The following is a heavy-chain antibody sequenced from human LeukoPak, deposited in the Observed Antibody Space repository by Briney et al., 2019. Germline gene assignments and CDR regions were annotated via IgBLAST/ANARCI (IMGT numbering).Heavy chain of an antibody. CDR1: GFTFSRYR. J-gene: IGHJ6*02. D-gene: IGHD5-18*01. CDR3: SRRQLWPDYGMDV. Sequence: GGSLRLFCAASGFTFSRYRMHWVRHAPGKALEWVSYISSSSTIYYAYSVKGRFTIPRDNAKTTLYLQMNSLRDEDTAVYYCSRRQLWPDYGMDVWGQGTTVTVSS. V-gene: IGHV3-48*02. CDR2: ISSSSTI.